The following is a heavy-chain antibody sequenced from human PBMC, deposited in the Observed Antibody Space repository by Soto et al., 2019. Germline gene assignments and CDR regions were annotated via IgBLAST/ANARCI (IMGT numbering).Heavy chain of an antibody. CDR3: ARFPYGGNSPFDY. V-gene: IGHV3-21*01. J-gene: IGHJ4*02. CDR1: GFTFSSYS. D-gene: IGHD4-17*01. CDR2: ISSSSSYI. Sequence: GGSLRLSCAASGFTFSSYSMNWVRQAPGKGLEWVSSISSSSSYIYYADSVKGRFTISRDNAKNSLYLQMNSLRAEDTAVYYCARFPYGGNSPFDYWGQGALVTVS.